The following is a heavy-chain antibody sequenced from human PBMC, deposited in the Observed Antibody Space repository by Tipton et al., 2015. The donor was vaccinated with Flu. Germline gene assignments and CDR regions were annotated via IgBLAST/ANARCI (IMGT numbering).Heavy chain of an antibody. CDR3: ATLLFRSAFDI. V-gene: IGHV4-39*07. D-gene: IGHD2-21*02. J-gene: IGHJ3*02. CDR1: GGSISSSSYY. Sequence: TLSLTCTVSGGSISSSSYYWGWIRQPPGKGLEWIGSIYYSGSTYYNPSLKSRVTISVDTSKNQFSLKLSSVTAADTAVYYCATLLFRSAFDIWGQGTMATVSS. CDR2: IYYSGST.